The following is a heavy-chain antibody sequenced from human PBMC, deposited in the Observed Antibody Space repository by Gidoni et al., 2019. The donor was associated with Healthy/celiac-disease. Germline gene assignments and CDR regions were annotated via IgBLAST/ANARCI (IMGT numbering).Heavy chain of an antibody. D-gene: IGHD1-26*01. CDR2: ISGSGGST. CDR1: GSTSRSYA. V-gene: IGHV3-23*01. Sequence: EVQLLESGGGLVQPGGSLRLACAAPGSTSRSYAMSWVRQAPGKGLEWVSAISGSGGSTYYDDSVKGRFTISRDNSKNTLYLQMNSLRAEDTAVYYCAKDPSFRNNWFDPWGQGTLVTVSS. J-gene: IGHJ5*02. CDR3: AKDPSFRNNWFDP.